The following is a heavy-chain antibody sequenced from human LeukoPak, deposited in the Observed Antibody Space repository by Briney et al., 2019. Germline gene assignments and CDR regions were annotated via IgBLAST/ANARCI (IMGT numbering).Heavy chain of an antibody. CDR1: GFTFSSYS. V-gene: IGHV3-21*01. CDR3: ARDIGGSYTAIDY. CDR2: ISSSSGHI. D-gene: IGHD1-26*01. Sequence: GGSLRLSCAASGFTFSSYSMNWVRQAPGKGLERVSFISSSSGHINYSDSMKGRFTISRDNPRNSLYLQMNSLRAEDTAVYYCARDIGGSYTAIDYWGQGTLVTVSS. J-gene: IGHJ4*02.